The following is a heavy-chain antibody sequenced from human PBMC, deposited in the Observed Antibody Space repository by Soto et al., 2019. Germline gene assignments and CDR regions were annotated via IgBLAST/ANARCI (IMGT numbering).Heavy chain of an antibody. Sequence: ASVKVSCKASGGTLSNYGISWVRQATGQGLEWMGWMNPNSGNTGYAQKFQGRVTMTRNTSISTAYMELSSLRSEDTAVYYCAILSIVLVPAAIKGSWFDPWGQGTLVTVSS. J-gene: IGHJ5*02. CDR1: GGTLSNYG. CDR3: AILSIVLVPAAIKGSWFDP. D-gene: IGHD2-2*01. V-gene: IGHV1-8*02. CDR2: MNPNSGNT.